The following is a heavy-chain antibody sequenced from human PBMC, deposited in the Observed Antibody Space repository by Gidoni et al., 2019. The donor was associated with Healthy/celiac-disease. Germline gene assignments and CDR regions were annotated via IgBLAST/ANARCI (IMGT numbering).Heavy chain of an antibody. Sequence: QVQLVESGGGVVQPGRSLRLSCAASGFTFSSYGMHWVRQAPGKGLEWVAVISYDGSNKYYADSVKGRFTISRDNSKNTLYLQMNSLRAEDTAVYYCATIQWIQLWLDEFDYWGQGTLVTVSS. CDR3: ATIQWIQLWLDEFDY. D-gene: IGHD5-18*01. J-gene: IGHJ4*02. CDR1: GFTFSSYG. CDR2: ISYDGSNK. V-gene: IGHV3-30*03.